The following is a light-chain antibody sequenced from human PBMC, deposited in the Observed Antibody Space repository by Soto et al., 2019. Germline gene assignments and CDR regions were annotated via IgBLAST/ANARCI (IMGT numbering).Light chain of an antibody. CDR2: GAS. CDR3: QQYNNWPPMYT. J-gene: IGKJ2*01. CDR1: QSVRSN. Sequence: EIVMTQSPDTLSVSPGERATLSCRASQSVRSNLAWYQKKPGQAPRLLIYGASTRATGIPARFSGSGSGTEFTLTISSLQSEDFAGYHCQQYNNWPPMYTFGQGTKLEIK. V-gene: IGKV3-15*01.